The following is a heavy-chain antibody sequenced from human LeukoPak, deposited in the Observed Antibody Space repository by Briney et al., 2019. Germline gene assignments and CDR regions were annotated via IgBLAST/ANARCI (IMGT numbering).Heavy chain of an antibody. D-gene: IGHD3-3*02. CDR3: AKGGFSPFDY. CDR2: ISGSGGST. CDR1: GLTFSNYA. J-gene: IGHJ4*02. Sequence: PGGSLRLSCAASGLTFSNYAMSWVRQAPGKGLEWVSSISGSGGSTYYADSVKGRFTISRDNSKNTLYLQMNSLRAEDTAVYYCAKGGFSPFDYWGQGTLVTVSS. V-gene: IGHV3-23*01.